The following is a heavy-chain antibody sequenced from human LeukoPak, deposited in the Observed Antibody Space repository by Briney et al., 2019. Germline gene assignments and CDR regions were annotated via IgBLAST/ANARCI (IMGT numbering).Heavy chain of an antibody. Sequence: SETLSLTCTVSGGSIESYYWSWIRQPAGKGLEWIGRIYTSGSTNYNPSLKSRVTMSVDTSKNQFSLKLTSVTAADTAVYFCARVGGSVVPAAIGLDYWGQGTLVTVSS. CDR3: ARVGGSVVPAAIGLDY. V-gene: IGHV4-4*07. D-gene: IGHD2-2*02. J-gene: IGHJ4*02. CDR2: IYTSGST. CDR1: GGSIESYY.